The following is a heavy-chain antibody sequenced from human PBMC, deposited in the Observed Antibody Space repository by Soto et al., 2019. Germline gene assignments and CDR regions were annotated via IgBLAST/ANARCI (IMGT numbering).Heavy chain of an antibody. D-gene: IGHD5-12*01. CDR3: ARLGSGYSGYDWDY. J-gene: IGHJ4*02. CDR1: GGSISSSSYY. CDR2: IYYSGST. V-gene: IGHV4-39*01. Sequence: PSETLSLTCAVSGGSISSSSYYWGWIRQPPGKGLEWIGSIYYSGSTYYNPSLKSRVTISVDTSKNQFSLKLSSVTAADTAVYYCARLGSGYSGYDWDYSGQGTLVTVSS.